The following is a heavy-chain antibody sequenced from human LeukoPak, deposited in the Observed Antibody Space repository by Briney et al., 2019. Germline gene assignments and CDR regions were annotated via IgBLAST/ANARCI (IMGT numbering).Heavy chain of an antibody. J-gene: IGHJ4*02. Sequence: ASVKVSCKASGYTFTGYYMHWVRQAPGQGPEWMGWINPNSGGTNYAQKFQGRVTMTRDTSISTAYMELSRLRSDDTAVYYCARDSEYSYGPPNYWGQGTLVTVSS. CDR3: ARDSEYSYGPPNY. CDR1: GYTFTGYY. V-gene: IGHV1-2*02. D-gene: IGHD5-18*01. CDR2: INPNSGGT.